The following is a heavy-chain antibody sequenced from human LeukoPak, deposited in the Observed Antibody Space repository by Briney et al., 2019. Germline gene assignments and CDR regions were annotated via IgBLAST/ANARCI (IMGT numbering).Heavy chain of an antibody. CDR2: ITGSADST. Sequence: GGSLRLSCAASGFTFSSYAMSWVRQAPGKGLEWVSGITGSADSTYYADSVKGRFTMSRDNPKNTLYLQMNSLRAEDTAVYYCARGLLERQRHNYYYGMDVWGQGTTVTVSS. CDR1: GFTFSSYA. V-gene: IGHV3-23*01. CDR3: ARGLLERQRHNYYYGMDV. D-gene: IGHD1-1*01. J-gene: IGHJ6*02.